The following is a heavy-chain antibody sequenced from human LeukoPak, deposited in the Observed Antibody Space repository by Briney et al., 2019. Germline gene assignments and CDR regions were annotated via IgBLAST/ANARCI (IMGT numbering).Heavy chain of an antibody. CDR3: ARVGGQGFDP. D-gene: IGHD3-16*01. CDR2: IYHSGST. V-gene: IGHV4-30-2*01. J-gene: IGHJ5*02. Sequence: PSETLSLTCTVSGDSISGYSWSWIRQPPGKGLEWIGYIYHSGSTYYNPSLKSRVTISVDRSKNQFSLKLSSVTAADTAVYYCARVGGQGFDPWGQGTLVTVSS. CDR1: GDSISGYS.